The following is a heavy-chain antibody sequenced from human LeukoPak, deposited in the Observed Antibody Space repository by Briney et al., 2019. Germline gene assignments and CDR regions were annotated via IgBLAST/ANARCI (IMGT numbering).Heavy chain of an antibody. V-gene: IGHV3-30*02. CDR1: GFTFSTYG. J-gene: IGHJ4*02. Sequence: GGSLRLSCAASGFTFSTYGMHWVRQAPGKGLEWVTFIRSDGNEKYYADSVKGRFTISRDNSNSTLYLQMNSLRAEDTAVYYCAQERDRRGYFDYWGQGTLVTVSS. CDR3: AQERDRRGYFDY. CDR2: IRSDGNEK. D-gene: IGHD2-15*01.